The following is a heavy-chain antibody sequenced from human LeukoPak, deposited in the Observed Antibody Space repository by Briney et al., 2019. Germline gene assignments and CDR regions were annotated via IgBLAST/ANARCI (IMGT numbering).Heavy chain of an antibody. D-gene: IGHD3-3*01. J-gene: IGHJ3*02. CDR2: ICYSGST. Sequence: SETLSLTCTVSGGSISSSSYYWGWIRQPTGKELEWTGSICYSGSTYYNPSLKSRVTISVDTSKNQFSLKLSSVTAGDTAVYYCARVRGVVIIRAFDIWGQGTMVTVSS. CDR3: ARVRGVVIIRAFDI. V-gene: IGHV4-39*07. CDR1: GGSISSSSYY.